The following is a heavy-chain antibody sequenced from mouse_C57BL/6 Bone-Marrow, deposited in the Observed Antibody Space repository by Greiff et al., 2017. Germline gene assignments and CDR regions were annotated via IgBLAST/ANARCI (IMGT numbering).Heavy chain of an antibody. CDR3: ARGPFAY. CDR2: IDTNCGGT. V-gene: IGHV1-72*01. CDR1: GYTFTSYW. Sequence: QVQLQQPGAELVKPGASVKLSCKASGYTFTSYWMHWVKQRPGRGLEWMGRIDTNCGGTKYNEKFKSKATLTVDKPSSTAYMQLSSLTSGDSAVYYCARGPFAYWGQGTLVTVSA. J-gene: IGHJ3*01.